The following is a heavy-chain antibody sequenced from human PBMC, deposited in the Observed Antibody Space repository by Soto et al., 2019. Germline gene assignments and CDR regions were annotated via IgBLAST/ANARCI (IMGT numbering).Heavy chain of an antibody. V-gene: IGHV4-31*03. CDR2: IYYSGST. CDR1: GGSISSGGYY. J-gene: IGHJ4*02. CDR3: VRSPWDTMIVPDY. Sequence: SETLSLTCSVSGGSISSGGYYWNWIRQHPGKGLEWIGYIYYSGSTYYNPSLKSRVTISVDTSKNQFSLKLSSVTAADTAVYYCVRSPWDTMIVPDYWGQGTLVTVSS. D-gene: IGHD3-22*01.